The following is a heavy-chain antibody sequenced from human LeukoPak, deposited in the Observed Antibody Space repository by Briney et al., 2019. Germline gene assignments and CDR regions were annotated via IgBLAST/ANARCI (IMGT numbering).Heavy chain of an antibody. V-gene: IGHV1-24*01. D-gene: IGHD6-19*01. CDR2: FDPEDGVT. Sequence: ASVKVSCKVSGYTLTELSMHWVRQAPGKGLEWMGGFDPEDGVTIYAQKFQGRVTMTEDTSTDTAYMELSSLRSEDTAVYYCATEVAGSGFCDYWGQGTLVTVSS. CDR3: ATEVAGSGFCDY. CDR1: GYTLTELS. J-gene: IGHJ4*02.